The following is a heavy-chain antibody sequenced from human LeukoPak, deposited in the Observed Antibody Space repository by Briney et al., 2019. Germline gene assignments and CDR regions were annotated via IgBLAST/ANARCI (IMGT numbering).Heavy chain of an antibody. J-gene: IGHJ4*02. V-gene: IGHV3-9*01. D-gene: IGHD5-12*01. CDR2: ISWNSGSI. CDR1: GFTFDDYA. Sequence: PGRSLRLSCAASGFTFDDYAMHWVRQAPGKGLEWVSGISWNSGSIGYADSVKGRFTISRDNAKNSLYLQMNSLRAEDTALYYCAKYSRGYDGRASTYYFDYWGQGTLVTVSS. CDR3: AKYSRGYDGRASTYYFDY.